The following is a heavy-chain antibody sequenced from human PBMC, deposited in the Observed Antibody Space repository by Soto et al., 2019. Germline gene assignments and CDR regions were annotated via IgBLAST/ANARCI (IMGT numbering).Heavy chain of an antibody. Sequence: QVQLQESGPGLVKPSQTLSLTCNVSGGSINSGGYHWSWIRQHPGKGLEWIGYIYYSGSTYYNPSVKSRVTISVDTSKNQISLKLTSVTAADTAVYYCARDSGRDPGFDPWGQGTLVTVSS. CDR2: IYYSGST. CDR1: GGSINSGGYH. V-gene: IGHV4-31*03. D-gene: IGHD5-12*01. J-gene: IGHJ5*02. CDR3: ARDSGRDPGFDP.